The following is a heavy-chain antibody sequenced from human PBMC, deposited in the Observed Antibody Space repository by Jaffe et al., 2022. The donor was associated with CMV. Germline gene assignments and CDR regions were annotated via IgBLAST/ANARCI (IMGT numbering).Heavy chain of an antibody. CDR1: GGSVTSSSYY. D-gene: IGHD3-22*01. CDR3: ASPSKTPPYYYDNRGYAMWALDY. CDR2: IYNSETT. V-gene: IGHV4-39*01. Sequence: QLQLLESGPGLVKPSETLSLTCTVSGGSVTSSSYYWGWVRQPPGKGLEWIGSIYNSETTFYNPSLKTRLTISVDTSKNQFSLKLSSVTAADTAVYYCASPSKTPPYYYDNRGYAMWALDYWGQGTMVTVSS. J-gene: IGHJ3*01.